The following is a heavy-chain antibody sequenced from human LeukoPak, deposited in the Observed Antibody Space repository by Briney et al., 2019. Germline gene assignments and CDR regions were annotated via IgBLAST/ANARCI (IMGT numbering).Heavy chain of an antibody. CDR3: ARTWRVVPAATIYYYYGMDV. J-gene: IGHJ6*02. CDR2: INPNRGGT. V-gene: IGHV1-2*02. D-gene: IGHD2-2*01. CDR1: GYTFTGYY. Sequence: ASVKVSCQASGYTFTGYYMHWVRQAPGQGLEWMGWINPNRGGTNYAQKFQGRVTMTRDTAISTAYMELSRLRSDDTAVYYCARTWRVVPAATIYYYYGMDVWGQETKVTVSS.